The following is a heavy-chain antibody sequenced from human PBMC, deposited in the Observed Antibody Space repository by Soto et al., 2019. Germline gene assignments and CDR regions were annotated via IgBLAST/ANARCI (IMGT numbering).Heavy chain of an antibody. J-gene: IGHJ6*02. V-gene: IGHV4-34*01. D-gene: IGHD3-10*01. Sequence: QVQQQQWGAGLLKPSETLSLICGVYGGSIRGYYWSWIRQSPGKGLEWIGDINDNGGTNYNPSLKSRVTPSLDTSKKQVSLMVSSVTAADTAVYYCARGRYSYETIYYKFYYSALDVWGQGTTVTVSS. CDR1: GGSIRGYY. CDR2: INDNGGT. CDR3: ARGRYSYETIYYKFYYSALDV.